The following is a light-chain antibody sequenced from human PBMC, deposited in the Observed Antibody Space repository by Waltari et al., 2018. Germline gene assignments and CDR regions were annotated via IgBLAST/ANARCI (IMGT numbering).Light chain of an antibody. J-gene: IGKJ2*01. CDR1: QSVSSSY. CDR2: GAS. Sequence: IVLTQSPAPLTWSPGETATLSCRASQSVSSSYLAWDQQKPGQAPRLLIYGASSRATGIPDRFSGSGSGTDFTLTISRLEPEDFAVYYCQQYGSSPYTFGQGTKLEIK. V-gene: IGKV3-20*01. CDR3: QQYGSSPYT.